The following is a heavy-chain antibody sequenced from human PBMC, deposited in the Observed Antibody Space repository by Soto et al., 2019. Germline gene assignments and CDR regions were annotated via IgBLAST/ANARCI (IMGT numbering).Heavy chain of an antibody. Sequence: ETLSLTCAVYGGSFSGYYWSWIRQPPGKGLEWIGEINHSGSTNYNPSLKSRVTISVDTSKNQFSLKLSSVTAADTAVYYCARGNFAGIAAAAPYFDYRCEGTLVTVSS. CDR3: ARGNFAGIAAAAPYFDY. J-gene: IGHJ4*02. CDR1: GGSFSGYY. CDR2: INHSGST. D-gene: IGHD6-13*01. V-gene: IGHV4-34*01.